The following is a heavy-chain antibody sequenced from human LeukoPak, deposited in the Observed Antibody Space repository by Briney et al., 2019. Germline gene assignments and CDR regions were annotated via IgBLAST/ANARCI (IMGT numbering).Heavy chain of an antibody. Sequence: PSETLSLTCTVSGGSISSYYWSWLRQPAGKGLEGVGRIYTSGSTNYNPTLKSRVTMSVDTSKNQFSLKLSSVTAADTAVYYCARGSMVRGVTSQYAFDIWGQGTMVTVSS. CDR2: IYTSGST. CDR1: GGSISSYY. D-gene: IGHD3-10*01. V-gene: IGHV4-4*07. J-gene: IGHJ3*02. CDR3: ARGSMVRGVTSQYAFDI.